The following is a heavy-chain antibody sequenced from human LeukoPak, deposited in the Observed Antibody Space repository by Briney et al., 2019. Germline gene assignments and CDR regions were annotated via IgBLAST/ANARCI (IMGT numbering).Heavy chain of an antibody. CDR3: ARGTYYYGSGSYYNPNQLSSRFDY. D-gene: IGHD3-10*01. CDR1: GYTFTSYY. CDR2: INPSGGST. V-gene: IGHV1-46*01. Sequence: ASVKVSCKASGYTFTSYYMHWVRQAPGQGLEWMGIINPSGGSTCYAQKFQGRVTMTRDTSTSTVYMELSSLRSEDTAVYYCARGTYYYGSGSYYNPNQLSSRFDYWGQGTLVTVSS. J-gene: IGHJ4*02.